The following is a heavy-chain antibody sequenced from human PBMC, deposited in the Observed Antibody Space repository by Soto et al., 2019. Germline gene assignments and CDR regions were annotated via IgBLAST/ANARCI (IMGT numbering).Heavy chain of an antibody. V-gene: IGHV3-33*01. Sequence: QVQLVESGGGVVQPGRSLRLSCAASGFTFSSYGMHWVRQAPGKGLEWVAVIWYDGSNKYYADSVKGRFTISRDNSKKALYLQMNSLRDEDTAVYYRAREWGGGTTAYYYYYLDVWGKGPTVTVSS. D-gene: IGHD1-7*01. CDR3: AREWGGGTTAYYYYYLDV. CDR1: GFTFSSYG. CDR2: IWYDGSNK. J-gene: IGHJ6*03.